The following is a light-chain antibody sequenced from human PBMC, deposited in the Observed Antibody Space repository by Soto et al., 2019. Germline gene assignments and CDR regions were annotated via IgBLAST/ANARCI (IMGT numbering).Light chain of an antibody. CDR2: EVS. CDR1: SSDVGGYNY. CDR3: SSYTSSSTYV. Sequence: QSALTQPASVSGSPGQSITICCTGTSSDVGGYNYVSWYQQHPGKAPKLMIYEVSNRPSGVSNRFSGSKSGNTASLTISGLQAEDEADYYCSSYTSSSTYVFGTGTKVTVL. J-gene: IGLJ1*01. V-gene: IGLV2-14*01.